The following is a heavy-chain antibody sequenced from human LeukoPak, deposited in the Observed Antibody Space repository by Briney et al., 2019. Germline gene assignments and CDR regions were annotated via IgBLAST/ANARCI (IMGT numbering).Heavy chain of an antibody. Sequence: SVKVSCKASGGTFSSYAISWVRQAPGQGLEWMGRIIPILGIANYAQKFQGRVTITADKSTSTAYMELSSLRSEDTAVYYCARERRGYSGHFDYWGQGTLVTVSS. J-gene: IGHJ4*02. CDR1: GGTFSSYA. V-gene: IGHV1-69*04. D-gene: IGHD5-12*01. CDR3: ARERRGYSGHFDY. CDR2: IIPILGIA.